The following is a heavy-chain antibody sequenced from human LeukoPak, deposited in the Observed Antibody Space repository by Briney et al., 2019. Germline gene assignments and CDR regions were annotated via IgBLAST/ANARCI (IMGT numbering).Heavy chain of an antibody. CDR1: GGTFSSYA. CDR2: IIPIFGTA. Sequence: GASVKVSCKASGGTFSSYAISWVRQAPGQGLEWMGRIIPIFGTANYAQKFQGRVTITTDESTSTAYMELSSLRAEDTAVYYCAKQPQEYYFDYWGQGTLVTVSS. D-gene: IGHD1-14*01. J-gene: IGHJ4*02. V-gene: IGHV1-69*05. CDR3: AKQPQEYYFDY.